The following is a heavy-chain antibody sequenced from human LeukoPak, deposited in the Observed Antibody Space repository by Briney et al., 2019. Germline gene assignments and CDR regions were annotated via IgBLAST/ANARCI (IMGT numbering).Heavy chain of an antibody. D-gene: IGHD3-22*01. CDR3: ARGRPESGETYYYDSSGYSSY. V-gene: IGHV1-8*01. J-gene: IGHJ4*02. CDR1: GYTFTSYD. Sequence: ASVKVSCKASGYTFTSYDINWVRQATGQGLEWMGWMNPNSGNTGYAQKFQGRVTMTRSTSISTAYMELSSLRSEDTAVYYCARGRPESGETYYYDSSGYSSYWGQGTLVTVSS. CDR2: MNPNSGNT.